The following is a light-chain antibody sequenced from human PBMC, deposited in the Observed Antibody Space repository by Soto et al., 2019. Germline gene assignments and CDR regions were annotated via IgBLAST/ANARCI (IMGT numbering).Light chain of an antibody. Sequence: DIQITQSPSSVSASVGDRASITFRLSQGVSTWVAWYQQKPGKPPNLLIYAASSLLSGVPSRFSGSGSGTNFTVTISSLQPEDFATDHGQQANSFPFSFGPGTSVDIK. CDR1: QGVSTW. J-gene: IGKJ3*01. CDR2: AAS. CDR3: QQANSFPFS. V-gene: IGKV1D-12*01.